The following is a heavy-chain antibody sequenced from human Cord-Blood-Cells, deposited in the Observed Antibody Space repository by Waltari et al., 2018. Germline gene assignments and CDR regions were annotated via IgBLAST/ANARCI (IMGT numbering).Heavy chain of an antibody. CDR3: ARDHCSSTSCYNYWYFDL. D-gene: IGHD2-2*02. V-gene: IGHV6-1*01. CDR1: GDSVSSNSAA. CDR2: TYYRSKWYN. J-gene: IGHJ2*01. Sequence: QVQLQQSGPGLVKSSQTLSLTCAISGDSVSSNSAAWNCIRQSPSRGLEWLGRTYYRSKWYNDYAVSVKSRITINPDTSKNQFSLQLNSVTPEDTAVYYCARDHCSSTSCYNYWYFDLWGRGTLVTVSS.